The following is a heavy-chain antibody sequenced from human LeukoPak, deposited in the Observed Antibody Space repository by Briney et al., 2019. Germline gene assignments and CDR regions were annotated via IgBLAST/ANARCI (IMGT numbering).Heavy chain of an antibody. CDR1: GLTFSSYW. CDR2: IEQDGSEK. D-gene: IGHD6-19*01. J-gene: IGHJ4*02. CDR3: VGGIGWLPDY. V-gene: IGHV3-7*01. Sequence: GGSLRLSCAASGLTFSSYWGNWVRQAPGKGLEWVANIEQDGSEKNYVDSVKGRFTISRGNAENSLYLQMNSLRVEDTAVYYCVGGIGWLPDYWGQGTLVTVSS.